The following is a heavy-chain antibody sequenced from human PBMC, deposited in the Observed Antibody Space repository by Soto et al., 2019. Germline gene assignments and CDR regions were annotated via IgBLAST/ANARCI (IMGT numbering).Heavy chain of an antibody. CDR2: ITTAGDT. Sequence: VRSLRLSCAASGFTFSNYDMHWVRQVTGKGLEWVSGITTAGDTYYPGSVKGRFTISREKAKNSLYLQMNSLSAGDTAVYYCARELHGGSYGMDVWGQGTTVTVSS. CDR1: GFTFSNYD. V-gene: IGHV3-13*01. CDR3: ARELHGGSYGMDV. J-gene: IGHJ6*02.